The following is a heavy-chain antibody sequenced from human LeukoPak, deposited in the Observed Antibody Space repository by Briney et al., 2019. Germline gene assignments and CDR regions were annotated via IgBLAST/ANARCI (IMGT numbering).Heavy chain of an antibody. V-gene: IGHV1-2*02. J-gene: IGHJ6*03. Sequence: ASVKVSCKTSGYTFTGYYMHWVRQAPGQGLEWMGWINPNSGGTNYAQKFQGRVTVTRDTSISTAYMELSRLRSDDTAVYYCAREAYDSGSFRTDYYYMDVWGKGTTVTISS. CDR2: INPNSGGT. CDR1: GYTFTGYY. CDR3: AREAYDSGSFRTDYYYMDV. D-gene: IGHD3-10*01.